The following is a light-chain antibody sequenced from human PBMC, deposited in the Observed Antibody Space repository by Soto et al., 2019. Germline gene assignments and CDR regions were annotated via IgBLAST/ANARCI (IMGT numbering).Light chain of an antibody. Sequence: QSVLTQPPSASGTPGQRVTISCSGSSXNIGSNYVYWYQQLPGTAPKLLIYRNNQRPSGVPDRFSGSKSGTSASLAISGLRSEDEADYYCAAWDDSLSAVVFGGGTKVTVL. CDR1: SXNIGSNY. V-gene: IGLV1-47*01. CDR2: RNN. CDR3: AAWDDSLSAVV. J-gene: IGLJ2*01.